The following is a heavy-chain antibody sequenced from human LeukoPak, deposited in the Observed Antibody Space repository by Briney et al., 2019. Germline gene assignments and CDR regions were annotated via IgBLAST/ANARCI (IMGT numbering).Heavy chain of an antibody. D-gene: IGHD3-3*01. V-gene: IGHV3-23*01. CDR2: ISGSGGST. CDR1: GFTFSSYA. J-gene: IGHJ3*02. Sequence: GGSLRLSCAASGFTFSSYAMSWVRQAPGKGLEWVSAISGSGGSTYCADSVKGRFTISRDNSKNTLYLQMNSLRAEDTAVYYCAKDAKYYDFWSGYQPDAFDIWGQGTMVTVSS. CDR3: AKDAKYYDFWSGYQPDAFDI.